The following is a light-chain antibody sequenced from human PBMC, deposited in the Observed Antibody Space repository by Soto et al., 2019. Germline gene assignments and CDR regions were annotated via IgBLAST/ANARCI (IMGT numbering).Light chain of an antibody. CDR2: DAS. J-gene: IGKJ1*01. V-gene: IGKV1-5*01. Sequence: DIQVTQSTSTLSASVADRVTITCRASQSISSWLAWYQQKPGKAPKLLIYDASSLESGVPSRFSGSGSGTEFTLTISSLQPDDFATYYCQQYNSYPWTFGQGTKVDI. CDR1: QSISSW. CDR3: QQYNSYPWT.